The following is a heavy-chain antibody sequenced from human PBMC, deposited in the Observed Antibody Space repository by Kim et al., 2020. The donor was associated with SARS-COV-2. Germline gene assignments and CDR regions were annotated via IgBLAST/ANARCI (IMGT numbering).Heavy chain of an antibody. V-gene: IGHV3-23*01. CDR2: IDGSDGTT. D-gene: IGHD2-2*03. CDR3: MKGGWGWIWDH. CDR1: GFTFTGYA. J-gene: IGHJ4*02. Sequence: GGSLRLSCTTSGFTFTGYAMSWVRQAPGKGLEWVSSIDGSDGTTYYVDSVEGRFTISRDNSKTTLYLQMNSLRADDTAVYYCMKGGWGWIWDHWGQGTRVTVSS.